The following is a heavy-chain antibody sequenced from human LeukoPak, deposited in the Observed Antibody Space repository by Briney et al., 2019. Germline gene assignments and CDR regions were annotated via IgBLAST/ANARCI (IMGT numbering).Heavy chain of an antibody. J-gene: IGHJ4*02. D-gene: IGHD2/OR15-2a*01. CDR3: AKSIGDGFPLDY. Sequence: GGSLRLTCAASAFTFSTYWMSWVRQAPGKGLEWVANLNQDGSEKNYVDSVKGRFTISRDNAKNSLYLQMNSLRAEDTAVYYCAKSIGDGFPLDYWGQGTLVTVSS. V-gene: IGHV3-7*03. CDR1: AFTFSTYW. CDR2: LNQDGSEK.